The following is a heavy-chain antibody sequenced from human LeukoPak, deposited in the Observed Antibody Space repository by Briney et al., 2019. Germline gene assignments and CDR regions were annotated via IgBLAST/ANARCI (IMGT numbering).Heavy chain of an antibody. CDR1: GFTVNNNY. V-gene: IGHV3-53*01. CDR3: ASAIGSIWYEFDY. D-gene: IGHD6-13*01. J-gene: IGHJ4*02. Sequence: GGSLRLSCAASGFTVNNNYMSWVRQAPGRGLEWVSVIYSGGYTYYAGSVKGRFTISRDNSKNTLYLQMNSLRAEDTAVYYCASAIGSIWYEFDYWGQGTLVTVSS. CDR2: IYSGGYT.